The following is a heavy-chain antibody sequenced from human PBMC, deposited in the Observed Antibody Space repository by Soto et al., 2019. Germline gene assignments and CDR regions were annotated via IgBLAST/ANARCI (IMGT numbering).Heavy chain of an antibody. CDR1: GFAFDSYN. CDR3: AKYTFVTQPSYAVDV. Sequence: EVQVLESGGGLVKPGGSLRLSCKASGFAFDSYNMNWFRQGPGKGLEWVAGITDSGETTYYADSVKGRFTISRDNSRNTVFLHMNDLRVEDTALYYCAKYTFVTQPSYAVDVWGQGTTITVSS. J-gene: IGHJ6*02. V-gene: IGHV3-23*01. CDR2: ITDSGETT. D-gene: IGHD2-21*01.